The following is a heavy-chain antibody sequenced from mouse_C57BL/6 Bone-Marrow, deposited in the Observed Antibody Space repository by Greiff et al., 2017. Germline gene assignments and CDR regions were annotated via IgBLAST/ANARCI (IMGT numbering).Heavy chain of an antibody. Sequence: LVESGGGLVKPGGSLKLSCAASGFTFSDYGMHWVRQAPEKGLEWVAYISSGSSTIYYADTVKGRFTISRDHAKNTLFLQMTSLRSEDTDMYYCARGTGRYFDYWGQGTTLTVSS. CDR3: ARGTGRYFDY. CDR1: GFTFSDYG. J-gene: IGHJ2*01. CDR2: ISSGSSTI. V-gene: IGHV5-17*01. D-gene: IGHD4-1*01.